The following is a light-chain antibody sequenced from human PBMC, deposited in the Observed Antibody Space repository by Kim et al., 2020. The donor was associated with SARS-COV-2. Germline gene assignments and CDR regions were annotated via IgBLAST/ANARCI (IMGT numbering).Light chain of an antibody. V-gene: IGLV3-19*01. CDR3: NSRDSSGNQV. CDR1: SLRSYY. CDR2: GKN. J-gene: IGLJ3*02. Sequence: SSELTQDPAVSVALGQTVRITCQGDSLRSYYASWYQQKPGQAPVLVIYGKNNRPSGIPDRFSGSGSGNTASLTITGAQAEDEADYYCNSRDSSGNQVFGGGTKLTVL.